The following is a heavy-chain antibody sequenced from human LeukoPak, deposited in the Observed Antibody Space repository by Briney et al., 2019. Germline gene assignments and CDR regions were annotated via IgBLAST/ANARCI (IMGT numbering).Heavy chain of an antibody. V-gene: IGHV3-7*01. D-gene: IGHD3-3*01. J-gene: IGHJ4*02. Sequence: GGSLRLSCAASGFTFSSYSMNWVRQAPGKGLEWVANIKQDGNEKYYVDSVKGRFTISRDNAKNSLYLQMNSLRAEDTAVYYCARDRYFPSYYDFWSGYPYYFDYWGQGTLVTVSS. CDR1: GFTFSSYS. CDR3: ARDRYFPSYYDFWSGYPYYFDY. CDR2: IKQDGNEK.